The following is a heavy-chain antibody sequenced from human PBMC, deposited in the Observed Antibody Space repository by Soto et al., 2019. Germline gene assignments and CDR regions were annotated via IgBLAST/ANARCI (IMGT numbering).Heavy chain of an antibody. CDR3: DREKVGDVDY. D-gene: IGHD1-26*01. Sequence: QVQLVQSGAEVKKPGASVKVSCKASGYTFTSYDIKWVRQAPGQGLEWMGWINTNSGNTGYDQKFQGRGTMTRNTPISTAYVELGSLRSEDAAVYFCDREKVGDVDYWGQGTLVTVSS. V-gene: IGHV1-8*01. CDR2: INTNSGNT. CDR1: GYTFTSYD. J-gene: IGHJ4*02.